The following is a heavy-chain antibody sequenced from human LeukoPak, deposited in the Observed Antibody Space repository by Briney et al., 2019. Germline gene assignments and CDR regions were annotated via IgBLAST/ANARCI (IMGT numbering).Heavy chain of an antibody. D-gene: IGHD5-18*01. CDR2: ISHDGTNK. V-gene: IGHV3-30*14. CDR1: GISFSNSA. Sequence: GVSLRLSCAASGISFSNSAIHWVRQSPPKGMEWLAFISHDGTNKYCSDSVEGRFTVSRHNSLTTAYLQMNTLRPEDTAIYYCASEDVDTGDFWGQGTLVTVSS. CDR3: ASEDVDTGDF. J-gene: IGHJ4*02.